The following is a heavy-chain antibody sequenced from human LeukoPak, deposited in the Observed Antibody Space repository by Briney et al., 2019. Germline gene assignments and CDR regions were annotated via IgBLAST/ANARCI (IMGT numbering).Heavy chain of an antibody. J-gene: IGHJ4*02. CDR1: GFSFSSYA. Sequence: GGPLRLSCAASGFSFSSYAMSWVRQAPGKGLEWVSAISGSGGSTYYADSVKGRFTISRDNSKNTQYLQMNSLRAEDTAVYYCAKDSRGYSYGGFDYWGQGTLVTVSS. D-gene: IGHD5-18*01. CDR2: ISGSGGST. V-gene: IGHV3-23*01. CDR3: AKDSRGYSYGGFDY.